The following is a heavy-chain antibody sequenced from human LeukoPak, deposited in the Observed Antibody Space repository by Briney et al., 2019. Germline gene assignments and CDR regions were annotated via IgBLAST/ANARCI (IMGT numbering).Heavy chain of an antibody. V-gene: IGHV3-21*01. D-gene: IGHD3-3*01. Sequence: PGGSLRLSCAASGFTFSSYSMNWVRQAPGKGLEWVSSISSSSSYIYYADSVKGRFTISRDNAKNSLYLQMNSLRAEDTAVYYCARVGIYDFWSGYTSDCWGQGTLVTVSS. CDR2: ISSSSSYI. J-gene: IGHJ4*02. CDR3: ARVGIYDFWSGYTSDC. CDR1: GFTFSSYS.